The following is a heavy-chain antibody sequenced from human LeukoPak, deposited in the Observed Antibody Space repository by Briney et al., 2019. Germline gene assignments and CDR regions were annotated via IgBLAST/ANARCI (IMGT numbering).Heavy chain of an antibody. Sequence: SETLSLTCTVSGGSISNYYWYWLRQPPGKGLECIGYIYHSGSTNYNPSLKSRVTISVDTSKNQFSLKLRSVTAADTAVYYCAREVGLGMYNWFDPWGQGTLVTVSS. D-gene: IGHD3-16*01. V-gene: IGHV4-59*01. CDR2: IYHSGST. CDR1: GGSISNYY. CDR3: AREVGLGMYNWFDP. J-gene: IGHJ5*02.